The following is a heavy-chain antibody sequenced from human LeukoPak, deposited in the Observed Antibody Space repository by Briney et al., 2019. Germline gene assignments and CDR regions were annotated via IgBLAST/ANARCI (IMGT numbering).Heavy chain of an antibody. CDR1: GFTFSSYA. CDR2: ISGSGGST. V-gene: IGHV3-23*01. D-gene: IGHD3-16*02. CDR3: AKERRDYVWGSYRLIDY. Sequence: GGSLRLSCAASGFTFSSYAMSWVRQAPGKGLEWVSVISGSGGSTYYADSVKGRFTISRDNSKNTLYLQMKSLRAEDTAVYYCAKERRDYVWGSYRLIDYWGQGTLVTVSS. J-gene: IGHJ4*02.